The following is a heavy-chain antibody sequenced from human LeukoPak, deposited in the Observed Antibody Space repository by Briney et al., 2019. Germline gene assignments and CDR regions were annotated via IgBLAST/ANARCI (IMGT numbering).Heavy chain of an antibody. Sequence: PGGSXXLSCXXSXXXFSXYGXXWVRQAPGKGLEWVAVIWYDGSNKYYADSVKGRFTISRDNSKNTLYMQMNSLRAEDTAVYYCAKGGNANKSVYMDVWGKGTTVTVSS. D-gene: IGHD4-23*01. CDR2: IWYDGSNK. J-gene: IGHJ6*03. CDR1: XXXFSXYG. V-gene: IGHV3-33*06. CDR3: AKGGNANKSVYMDV.